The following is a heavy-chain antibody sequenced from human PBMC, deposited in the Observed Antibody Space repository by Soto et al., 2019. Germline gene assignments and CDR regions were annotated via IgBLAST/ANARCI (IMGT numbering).Heavy chain of an antibody. CDR3: ARHSSGWYRGFDP. Sequence: SETLSLTCAVSGGSISSSNWWSWVRQPPGKGLEWIGEIYHSGSTNYNPSLKSRVTISVDKSKNQFSLKLSSVTAADTAVYYCARHSSGWYRGFDPWGQGTLVTVSS. CDR2: IYHSGST. CDR1: GGSISSSNW. V-gene: IGHV4-4*02. D-gene: IGHD6-19*01. J-gene: IGHJ5*02.